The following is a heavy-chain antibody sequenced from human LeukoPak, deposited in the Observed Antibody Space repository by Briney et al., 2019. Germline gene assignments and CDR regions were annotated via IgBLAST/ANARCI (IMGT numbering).Heavy chain of an antibody. CDR3: ARVFSIDAFDI. D-gene: IGHD2-2*01. CDR2: INPSGGST. CDR1: GFTFTNYN. J-gene: IGHJ3*02. V-gene: IGHV1-46*01. Sequence: ASVKVSCKASGFTFTNYNLHWVRQAPGQRLEWMGIINPSGGSTNYAQSFQGRVTMTRDTSTSTVYMELSSLRSEDTAVYYCARVFSIDAFDIWGQGTMVTVSS.